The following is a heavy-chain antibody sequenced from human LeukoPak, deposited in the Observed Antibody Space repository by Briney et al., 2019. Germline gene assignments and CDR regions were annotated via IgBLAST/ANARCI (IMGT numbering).Heavy chain of an antibody. J-gene: IGHJ3*02. CDR2: INPSGGST. V-gene: IGHV1-46*03. D-gene: IGHD2-2*02. CDR3: ASSYCSSTSCYTSSRDDAFDI. CDR1: GYTFTGYY. Sequence: ASVKVSCKASGYTFTGYYMHWVRQAPGQGLEWVGIINPSGGSTSYAQKFQGRVTMTRDTSTSTVYMELSSLRSEDTAVYYCASSYCSSTSCYTSSRDDAFDIWGQGTMVTVSS.